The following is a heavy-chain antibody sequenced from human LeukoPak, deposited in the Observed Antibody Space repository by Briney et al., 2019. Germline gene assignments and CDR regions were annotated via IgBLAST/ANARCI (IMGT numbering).Heavy chain of an antibody. V-gene: IGHV1-18*01. CDR1: GYTFTSYG. D-gene: IGHD3-3*01. CDR2: ISAYNGNT. CDR3: ARSDYDFWSGYSDYGMDV. Sequence: ASVKVSCKASGYTFTSYGISWVRQAPGQGLEWMGWISAYNGNTNYAQKLQGRVTMTTDTSTSTAYMELRSLRSDDTAVYYRARSDYDFWSGYSDYGMDVWGQGTTVTVSS. J-gene: IGHJ6*02.